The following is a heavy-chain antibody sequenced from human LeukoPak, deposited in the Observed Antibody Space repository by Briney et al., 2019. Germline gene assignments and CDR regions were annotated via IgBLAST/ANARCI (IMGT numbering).Heavy chain of an antibody. D-gene: IGHD6-19*01. J-gene: IGHJ4*02. V-gene: IGHV3-21*01. CDR2: ISGSSNYI. CDR3: ARVPSGWYLDY. CDR1: GFTFSDHN. Sequence: PGGSLRLSCAASGFTFSDHNINWVRQAPGEGLEWASYISGSSNYIYYADSEKGRFTISRDPAKSSVYLQMNGLRVEDTALYFCARVPSGWYLDYWGQGTLVTVS.